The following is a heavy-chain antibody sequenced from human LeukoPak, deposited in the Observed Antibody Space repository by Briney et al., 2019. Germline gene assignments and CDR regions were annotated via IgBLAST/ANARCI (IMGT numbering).Heavy chain of an antibody. CDR3: VREGITKAFDL. J-gene: IGHJ4*02. V-gene: IGHV1-2*02. D-gene: IGHD1-14*01. CDR2: INPHSGVT. CDR1: GFTFTDYY. Sequence: SVKASCKASGFTFTDYYMHWVRLAPGQGLEWMGYINPHSGVTSFPQKFRGRVTLTTDTSISAAYMELSSLISDDTAMYYCVREGITKAFDLWGQGALVTVSS.